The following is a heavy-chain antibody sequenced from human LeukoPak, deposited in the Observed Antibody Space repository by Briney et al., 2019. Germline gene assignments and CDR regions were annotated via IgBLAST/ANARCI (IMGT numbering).Heavy chain of an antibody. CDR3: ASVPDTAMETPG. J-gene: IGHJ4*02. Sequence: GGPLRLSCAASGFTFSEYYMSWIRQAPGKGLEWVSYISSSGSTIYYADSVKGRFTISRDNAKNSLYLQMNSLRAEDTAVYYCASVPDTAMETPGWGQGTLVTVSS. V-gene: IGHV3-11*01. D-gene: IGHD5-18*01. CDR2: ISSSGSTI. CDR1: GFTFSEYY.